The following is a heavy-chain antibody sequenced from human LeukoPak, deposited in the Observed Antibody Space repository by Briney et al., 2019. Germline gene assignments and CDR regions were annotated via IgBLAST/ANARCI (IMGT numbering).Heavy chain of an antibody. V-gene: IGHV3-20*04. D-gene: IGHD3-3*01. J-gene: IGHJ6*03. CDR1: GFTFDDYG. CDR2: INWNGGST. CDR3: AREFGTIFGVVIPRYMDV. Sequence: GGALRLSCAASGFTFDDYGMSWVRQAPGKGLEWVSGINWNGGSTGYADSVKGRFTISRDNAKNSLYLQMNSLRAEDTALYYCAREFGTIFGVVIPRYMDVWGKGTTVTVSS.